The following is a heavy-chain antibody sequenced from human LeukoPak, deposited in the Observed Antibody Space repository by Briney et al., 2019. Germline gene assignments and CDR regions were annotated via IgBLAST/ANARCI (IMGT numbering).Heavy chain of an antibody. CDR2: IKDGGSQK. Sequence: GGSLRLSCAASGFTFRSYWMSWVRQAPGKGLEWVANIKDGGSQKNYIDSVKGRFTISRDNAKASLFLQMNSLSSEDTAVYYCARRNVGTWWSFDSWGQGTLVTVSS. V-gene: IGHV3-7*01. CDR1: GFTFRSYW. J-gene: IGHJ4*02. D-gene: IGHD2-15*01. CDR3: ARRNVGTWWSFDS.